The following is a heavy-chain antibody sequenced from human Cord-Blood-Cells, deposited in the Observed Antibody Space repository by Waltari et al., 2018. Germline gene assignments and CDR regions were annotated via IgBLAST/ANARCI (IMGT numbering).Heavy chain of an antibody. CDR2: IVVGSGNT. CDR1: GFTFTSSA. CDR3: AASRFYTDFWSGPDY. J-gene: IGHJ4*02. Sequence: QMQLVQSGPEVKKPGTSVKVSCKASGFTFTSSAVQWVRPARGQRLEWIGWIVVGSGNTNYAQKFQERVTITRDMSTSTAYMELSSLRSEDTAVDYCAASRFYTDFWSGPDYWGQGTLVTVSS. D-gene: IGHD3-3*01. V-gene: IGHV1-58*01.